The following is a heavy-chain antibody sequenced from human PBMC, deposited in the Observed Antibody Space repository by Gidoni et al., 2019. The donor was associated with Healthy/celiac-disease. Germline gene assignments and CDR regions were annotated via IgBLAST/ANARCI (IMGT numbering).Heavy chain of an antibody. CDR1: GFTFSSYA. Sequence: EVQLLESGGGLVQPGGSLRLSCAASGFTFSSYAMSWVRQAPGKGLEWVSAISGSGGSTYYADSVKGRFTISRDNSKNTLYLQMNSLRAEDTAVYYCAKDVVGSSRGYYYYYGMDVWGQGTTVTVSS. V-gene: IGHV3-23*01. D-gene: IGHD6-6*01. CDR2: ISGSGGST. J-gene: IGHJ6*02. CDR3: AKDVVGSSRGYYYYYGMDV.